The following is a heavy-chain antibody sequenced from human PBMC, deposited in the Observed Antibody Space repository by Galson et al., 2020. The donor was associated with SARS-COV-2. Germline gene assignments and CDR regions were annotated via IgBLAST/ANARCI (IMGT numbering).Heavy chain of an antibody. J-gene: IGHJ6*02. D-gene: IGHD2-15*01. V-gene: IGHV3-30*03. Sequence: GESLKISCAGSGFTFNNYGMHWVRQAPGKGLEWVAVILYDGSEEFYADSVTGRFTISRDNSKNTVYLQMTSRRAEDTAVYYCGRDSERCSGESCDDYYYYCMYVWGRGTTVTVSS. CDR2: ILYDGSEE. CDR1: GFTFNNYG. CDR3: GRDSERCSGESCDDYYYYCMYV.